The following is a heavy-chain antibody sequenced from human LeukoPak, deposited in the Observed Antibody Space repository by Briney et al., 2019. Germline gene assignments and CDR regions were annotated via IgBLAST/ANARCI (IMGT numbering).Heavy chain of an antibody. CDR2: INHSGST. D-gene: IGHD3-10*01. J-gene: IGHJ4*02. CDR1: GGSFSGYY. Sequence: SETLSLTCAVYGGSFSGYYWSWIRQPPGKGLEWFGEINHSGSTNYNPSLKSRVTISVDTSKNQFSLKLSSVTAADTAVYYCARAPVRGYRRFDYWGQGTLVTVSS. V-gene: IGHV4-34*01. CDR3: ARAPVRGYRRFDY.